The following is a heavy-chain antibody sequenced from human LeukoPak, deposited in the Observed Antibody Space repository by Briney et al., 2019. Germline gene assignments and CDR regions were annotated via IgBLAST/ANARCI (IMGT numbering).Heavy chain of an antibody. CDR2: IYYSGST. CDR1: GGSISSHY. Sequence: PSETLSLACTVSGGSISSHYWSWIRQPPGKGLEWIGYIYYSGSTNDNPSLKSRVTISVDTSKNQFSLKLSSVTAADTAVYYCARVFIAEYYYYYMDVWGKGTTVTVSS. V-gene: IGHV4-59*11. D-gene: IGHD2-15*01. CDR3: ARVFIAEYYYYYMDV. J-gene: IGHJ6*03.